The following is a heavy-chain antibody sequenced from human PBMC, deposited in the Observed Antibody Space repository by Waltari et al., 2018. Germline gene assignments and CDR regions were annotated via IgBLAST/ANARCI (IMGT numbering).Heavy chain of an antibody. D-gene: IGHD2-21*01. CDR3: ARDLIGPYNWFDP. CDR2: IKQDGSEK. J-gene: IGHJ5*02. Sequence: EVQLVESGGGLVQPGGSLRLSCAASGFTFSSYWMSWVRQAPGKGLEWVANIKQDGSEKYYGDSVKGRFTISRDNAKNSLYLQMNSLRAEDTAVYYCARDLIGPYNWFDPWGQGTLVTVSS. V-gene: IGHV3-7*01. CDR1: GFTFSSYW.